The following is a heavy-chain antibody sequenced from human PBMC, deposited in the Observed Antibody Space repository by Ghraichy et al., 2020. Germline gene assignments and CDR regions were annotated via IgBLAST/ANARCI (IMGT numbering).Heavy chain of an antibody. CDR1: GFTFSDYY. CDR3: ARAGYSYAYPPYYFDY. D-gene: IGHD5-18*01. J-gene: IGHJ4*02. V-gene: IGHV3-11*06. Sequence: GGSLRLSCAASGFTFSDYYMSWIRQAPGKGLEWVSYISSSSSYTNYADSVKGRFTISRDNAKNSLYLQMNSLRAEDTAVYYCARAGYSYAYPPYYFDYWGQGTLVTVSS. CDR2: ISSSSSYT.